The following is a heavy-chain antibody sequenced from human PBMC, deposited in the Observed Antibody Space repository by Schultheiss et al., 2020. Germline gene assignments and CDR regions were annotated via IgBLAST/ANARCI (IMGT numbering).Heavy chain of an antibody. CDR3: ARGLIFLAAAGTLWFDP. D-gene: IGHD6-13*01. CDR2: INHSGST. CDR1: GGSISSYY. J-gene: IGHJ5*02. Sequence: SETMSLTCTVSGGSISSYYWGWIRQPPGKGLEWIGEINHSGSTNYNPSLKSRVTISVDTSKNQFSLKLSSVTAADTAVYYCARGLIFLAAAGTLWFDPWGQGTLVTVSS. V-gene: IGHV4-34*01.